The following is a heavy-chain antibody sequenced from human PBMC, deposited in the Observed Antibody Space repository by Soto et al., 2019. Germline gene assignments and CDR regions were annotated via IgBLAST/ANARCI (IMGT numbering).Heavy chain of an antibody. V-gene: IGHV3-30*02. J-gene: IGHJ4*02. CDR1: GFTFSSYG. CDR2: IWYDGSNK. Sequence: GGSLRLSCAASGFTFSSYGMHWVRQAPGKGLEWVAVIWYDGSNKYYADSVKGRFTISRDNSKNTLYLQMNSLRAEDTAVYFCAKDLYYYDSSLDDYWGQGTLVTVSS. CDR3: AKDLYYYDSSLDDY. D-gene: IGHD3-22*01.